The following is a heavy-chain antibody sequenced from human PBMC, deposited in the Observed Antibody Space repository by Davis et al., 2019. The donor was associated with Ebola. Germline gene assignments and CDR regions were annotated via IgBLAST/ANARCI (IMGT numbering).Heavy chain of an antibody. V-gene: IGHV3-23*01. CDR2: ISGSGGST. Sequence: GESLKISCAASGFTFSSYGMHWVRQAPGKGLEWVSAISGSGGSTYYADSVKGRFTISRDNSKNTLYLQMNSLRAEDTAVYYCARDYYYGMDVWGQGTTVTVSS. J-gene: IGHJ6*02. CDR3: ARDYYYGMDV. CDR1: GFTFSSYG.